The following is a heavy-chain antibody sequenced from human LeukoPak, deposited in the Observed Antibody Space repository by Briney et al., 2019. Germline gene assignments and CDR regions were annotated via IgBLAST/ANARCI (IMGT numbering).Heavy chain of an antibody. CDR3: ARDEGLPAEYFQH. CDR1: GFTFSLYN. D-gene: IGHD4-11*01. CDR2: ISGSDNYI. J-gene: IGHJ1*01. Sequence: GGSLRLSCVASGFTFSLYNMNWVRQAPGKGLEWVSSISGSDNYIFYADSVKGRFTISRDNAKNSLFLQMDSLRAEDTAVYYCARDEGLPAEYFQHWGQGTLGTVSS. V-gene: IGHV3-21*01.